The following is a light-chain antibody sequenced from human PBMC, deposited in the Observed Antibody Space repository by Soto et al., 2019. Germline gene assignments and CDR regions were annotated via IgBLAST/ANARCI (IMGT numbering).Light chain of an antibody. CDR3: QQYGSSGT. CDR1: QSVSSKF. V-gene: IGKV3-20*01. Sequence: EIVLTQSPGTLSLSPGERAALSCRASQSVSSKFLAWYQQKPGQAPRLLIYAASNRATGIPDRFSGSGSGTDFTLTISRLEPEDFAVYYCQQYGSSGTFGQGTKVEIK. J-gene: IGKJ1*01. CDR2: AAS.